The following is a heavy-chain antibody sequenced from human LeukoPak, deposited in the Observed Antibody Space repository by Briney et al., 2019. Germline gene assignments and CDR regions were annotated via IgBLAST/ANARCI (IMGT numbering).Heavy chain of an antibody. CDR3: ARVGDGNFDY. CDR1: GGSISSYY. D-gene: IGHD3-10*01. J-gene: IGHJ4*02. CDR2: IYYSGST. Sequence: SETLSLTCTVSGGSISSYYWSWIRQPPGKGLEWIGYIYYSGSTNYNPSLKSRVTISVDTSKNQFSLRLSSVTAADTAVYYCARVGDGNFDYWGQGTLVTVSS. V-gene: IGHV4-59*01.